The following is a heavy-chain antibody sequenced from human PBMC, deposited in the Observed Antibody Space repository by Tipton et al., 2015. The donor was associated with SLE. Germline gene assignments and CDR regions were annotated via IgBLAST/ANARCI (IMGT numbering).Heavy chain of an antibody. D-gene: IGHD6-13*01. Sequence: LRLSCTVSGGSISSYYWGWIRQPPGKGLEWIGYIYYSGNTNYNPSLKSRVTISVDTSKNQFPLKLSSVTAADTAVYYCARQGQQLVRPYYYGMDVWGQGTTVPVSS. CDR1: GGSISSYY. V-gene: IGHV4-59*08. J-gene: IGHJ6*02. CDR2: IYYSGNT. CDR3: ARQGQQLVRPYYYGMDV.